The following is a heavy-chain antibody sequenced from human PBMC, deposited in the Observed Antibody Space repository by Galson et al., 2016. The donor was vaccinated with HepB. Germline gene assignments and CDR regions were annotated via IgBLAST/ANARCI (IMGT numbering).Heavy chain of an antibody. CDR3: AREATAGNYRLGFKSNWFDP. D-gene: IGHD3-16*02. J-gene: IGHJ5*02. V-gene: IGHV3-21*04. CDR1: RFIFRFPFRDYA. Sequence: SLRLSCAASRFIFRFPFRDYAMSWVRQAPGKGLEWVSSISSSSCYIYYADSVKGRFTISRNNTKNSLYLQMNSLRAADTAMYYCAREATAGNYRLGFKSNWFDPWGQGTLVTVSS. CDR2: ISSSSCYI.